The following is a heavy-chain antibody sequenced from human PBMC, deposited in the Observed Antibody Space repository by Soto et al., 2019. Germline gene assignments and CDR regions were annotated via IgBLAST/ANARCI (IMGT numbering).Heavy chain of an antibody. CDR2: IYHSGST. J-gene: IGHJ4*02. Sequence: SETLSLTCAVSGYSISSGYYWGWIRQPPGKGLEWIGSIYHSGSTYYNPSLKSRVTISVDTSRNQFSLKLSSVTAADTAVYYCATLTGTTDYWGQGTLVTVSS. D-gene: IGHD1-7*01. CDR3: ATLTGTTDY. V-gene: IGHV4-38-2*01. CDR1: GYSISSGYY.